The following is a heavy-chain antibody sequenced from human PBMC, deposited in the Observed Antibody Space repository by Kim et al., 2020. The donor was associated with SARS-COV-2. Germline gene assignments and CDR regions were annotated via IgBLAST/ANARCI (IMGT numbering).Heavy chain of an antibody. CDR3: ARALIPGYRSSTSCYGLSSGWYYFDY. CDR1: GGSISSSNW. V-gene: IGHV4-4*02. D-gene: IGHD2-2*01. Sequence: SETLSLTCAVSGGSISSSNWWSWVRQPPGKGLEWIGEIYHSGSTNYNPSLKSRVTISVDKSKNQFSLKLSSVTAADTAVYYCARALIPGYRSSTSCYGLSSGWYYFDYWGQGTLVTVSS. J-gene: IGHJ4*02. CDR2: IYHSGST.